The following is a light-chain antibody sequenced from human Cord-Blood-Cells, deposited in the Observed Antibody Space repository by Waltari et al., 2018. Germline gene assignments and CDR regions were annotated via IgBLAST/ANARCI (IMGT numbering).Light chain of an antibody. CDR2: DVS. V-gene: IGLV2-11*01. J-gene: IGLJ2*01. Sequence: QSALTQPRSVSGSPGQSVTISCTGPSSDVGGYNYVSRYQPHPGKAPKLMIYDVSKRPSGVPDRFSGSKSGNTASLTISGLQAEDEADYYCCSYAGSYTYVVFGGGTKLTVL. CDR3: CSYAGSYTYVV. CDR1: SSDVGGYNY.